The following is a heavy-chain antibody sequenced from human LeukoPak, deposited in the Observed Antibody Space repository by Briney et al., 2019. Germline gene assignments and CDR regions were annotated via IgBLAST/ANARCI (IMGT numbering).Heavy chain of an antibody. V-gene: IGHV1-69*04. CDR2: IIPILGIA. CDR1: GGTFSSYA. J-gene: IGHJ4*02. Sequence: GASVKVSCKASGGTFSSYAISWVRQAPGQGLEWMGRIIPILGIANYAQKFQGRVTITADKSTSTAYMELSSLRSEDTAVYYCASTSIGTYYYDSSGYYHYYWGQGTLVTVSS. CDR3: ASTSIGTYYYDSSGYYHYY. D-gene: IGHD3-22*01.